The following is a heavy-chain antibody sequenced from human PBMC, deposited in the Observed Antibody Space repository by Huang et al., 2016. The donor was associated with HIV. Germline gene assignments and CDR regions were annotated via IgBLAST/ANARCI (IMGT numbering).Heavy chain of an antibody. Sequence: DVQLVQSGGGLVRPGGSLRLSCAASGFTFRSYSMTWVRQAPGKGVECVANIDQGGFEKYYVDSVEGRFTISRDNAKNSLSLQMNSLRAEDTAVYYCARMSADIGSDAFHVWGQGTMVAVSS. CDR1: GFTFRSYS. V-gene: IGHV3-7*01. J-gene: IGHJ3*01. CDR2: IDQGGFEK. CDR3: ARMSADIGSDAFHV. D-gene: IGHD5-12*01.